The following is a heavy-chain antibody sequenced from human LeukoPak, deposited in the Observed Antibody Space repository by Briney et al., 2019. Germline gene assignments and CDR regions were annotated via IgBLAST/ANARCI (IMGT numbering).Heavy chain of an antibody. CDR3: ARGRRVLMVYATSRNFDY. CDR2: INHSGST. V-gene: IGHV4-34*01. Sequence: PSETLSLTCAVYGGSFSGYYWSWIRQPPGKGLEWIGEINHSGSTNYNPSLKSRVTISVDTSKNQFSLKLSSVTAADTAVYYCARGRRVLMVYATSRNFDYWGQGTLVTVSS. D-gene: IGHD2-8*01. J-gene: IGHJ4*02. CDR1: GGSFSGYY.